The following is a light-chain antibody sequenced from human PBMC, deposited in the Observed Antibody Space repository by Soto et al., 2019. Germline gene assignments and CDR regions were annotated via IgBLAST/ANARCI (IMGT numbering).Light chain of an antibody. CDR2: GAS. V-gene: IGKV3-20*01. CDR1: QSVSSSY. CDR3: QQYGSSPPYT. J-gene: IGKJ2*01. Sequence: EIVLTQSPGTLSLSPGERATLSCRASQSVSSSYLAWYQQKPGQAPRLLIYGASSRATGIPDRFSGSGSRTDLTLSISRLEPEEFAVYYCQQYGSSPPYTFGRGTKLEIK.